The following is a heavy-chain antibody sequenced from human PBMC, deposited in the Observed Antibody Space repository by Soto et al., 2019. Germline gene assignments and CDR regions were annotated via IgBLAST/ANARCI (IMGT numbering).Heavy chain of an antibody. CDR3: ASGYCTNGVCYSYYYYGMDV. D-gene: IGHD2-8*01. CDR2: IIPILGIA. Sequence: ASVKVSCMASGGTFSSYAISWVRQAPGQGLEWMGGIIPILGIANYAQKFQGRVTITADKSTSTAYMELSSLRSEDTAVYYCASGYCTNGVCYSYYYYGMDVWGQGTTVTVAS. V-gene: IGHV1-69*10. CDR1: GGTFSSYA. J-gene: IGHJ6*02.